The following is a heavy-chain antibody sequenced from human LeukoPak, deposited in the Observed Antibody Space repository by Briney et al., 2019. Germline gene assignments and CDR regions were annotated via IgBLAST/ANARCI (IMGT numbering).Heavy chain of an antibody. Sequence: GSLRLSCAASGFTFSSYAVHWVRQPPGKGLEWIGEINHSGSTNYNPSLKSRVTISVDTSKNQFSLKLSSVTAADTAVYYCARGRYSYRYGMDVWGQGTTVTVSS. CDR1: GFTFSSYA. CDR2: INHSGST. CDR3: ARGRYSYRYGMDV. J-gene: IGHJ6*02. D-gene: IGHD5-18*01. V-gene: IGHV4-34*01.